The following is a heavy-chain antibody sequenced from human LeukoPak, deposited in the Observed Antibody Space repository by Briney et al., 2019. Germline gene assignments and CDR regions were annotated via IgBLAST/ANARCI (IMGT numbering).Heavy chain of an antibody. J-gene: IGHJ4*02. CDR3: ARGVGSGYTDD. V-gene: IGHV4-59*01. CDR1: GDSITSYY. CDR2: VSYSGNT. Sequence: SETLSLTCIVSGDSITSYYWTWIRQPPGKGLELIGFVSYSGNTNYNPSLKSRVTISLDTSRNQFSLKLNSVTAADTAVYYCARGVGSGYTDDWGQGTLVTVFS. D-gene: IGHD3-22*01.